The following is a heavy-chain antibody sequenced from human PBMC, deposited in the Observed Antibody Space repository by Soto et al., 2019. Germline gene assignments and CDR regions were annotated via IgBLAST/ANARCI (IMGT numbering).Heavy chain of an antibody. Sequence: ASVKVSCKASGYTFTGYYMHWVRQAPGQGLEWIGWINPNSGGTNYAQKFQGWVTMTRDTSISTAYMELSRLRSDDTAVYYCARSPSSTSGSYYFDYWGQGTLVTVSS. CDR1: GYTFTGYY. J-gene: IGHJ4*02. CDR2: INPNSGGT. D-gene: IGHD1-26*01. V-gene: IGHV1-2*04. CDR3: ARSPSSTSGSYYFDY.